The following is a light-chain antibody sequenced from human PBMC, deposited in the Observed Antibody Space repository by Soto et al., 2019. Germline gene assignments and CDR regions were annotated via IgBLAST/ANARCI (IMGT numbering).Light chain of an antibody. CDR2: GAS. Sequence: VMTQSPAPLSVSPGERATLSCRASQSVSSNLAWYQQKPGQAPRLLIYGASTRAAGIPARFSGSGSGTDFTLTITSLQSEDFGVYYCRQHNNWWTFGQGTKVDIK. V-gene: IGKV3-15*01. J-gene: IGKJ1*01. CDR1: QSVSSN. CDR3: RQHNNWWT.